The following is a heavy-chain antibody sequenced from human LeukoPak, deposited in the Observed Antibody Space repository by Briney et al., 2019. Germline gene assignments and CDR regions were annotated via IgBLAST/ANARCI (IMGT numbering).Heavy chain of an antibody. D-gene: IGHD3-10*01. J-gene: IGHJ3*02. CDR2: ISGSGGST. V-gene: IGHV3-23*01. CDR3: AKGGVLLWLGESPDAFDI. Sequence: GGSLRLSCAASGFTFSSYAMSWVRQAPGKGLEWVSTISGSGGSTHYADSVKGWFTISRDNSKNTLFLQMNSLRAEDTAVYYCAKGGVLLWLGESPDAFDIWGQGTMVTVSS. CDR1: GFTFSSYA.